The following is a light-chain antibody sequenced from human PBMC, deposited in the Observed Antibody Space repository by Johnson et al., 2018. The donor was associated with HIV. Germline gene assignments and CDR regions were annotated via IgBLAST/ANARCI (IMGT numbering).Light chain of an antibody. CDR1: RSNIGNNY. CDR3: GTWDSSLSARV. CDR2: DNN. V-gene: IGLV1-51*01. Sequence: QSVLTQPPSVSAAPGQKVTISCSGSRSNIGNNYVSWYQQLPGTAPKLLIYDNNKRPSGIPDRFSGSKSGTSATLGITGLQTGAEADYYCGTWDSSLSARVFGTGTKVTVL. J-gene: IGLJ1*01.